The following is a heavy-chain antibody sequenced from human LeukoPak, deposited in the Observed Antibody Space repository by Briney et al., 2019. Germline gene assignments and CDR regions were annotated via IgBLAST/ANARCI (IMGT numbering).Heavy chain of an antibody. Sequence: GGSLRLSCAASGFTFSVHPMHWVRQGPGEGLVWVSRVSHDGVYTNYADSVKGRFTISRDNSKSTLYLQMNSLRGDDTAVYYCAKDRMKWRVAAASIEYWGRGTLVTVST. CDR2: VSHDGVYT. J-gene: IGHJ4*02. CDR3: AKDRMKWRVAAASIEY. CDR1: GFTFSVHP. D-gene: IGHD2-2*01. V-gene: IGHV3-23*01.